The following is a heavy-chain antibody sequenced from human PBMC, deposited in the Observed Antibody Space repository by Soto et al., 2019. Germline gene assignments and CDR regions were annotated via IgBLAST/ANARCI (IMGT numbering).Heavy chain of an antibody. J-gene: IGHJ6*02. Sequence: GASVKVSCKASGYTFYSHSISWVRQAPGQGLEWMGRISADNGSTKYAQKFLGRVTMTTDTSTSTVYMELRNLRSDDTAVYYCARCIQQDYYYGMDVWG. CDR1: GYTFYSHS. V-gene: IGHV1-18*01. D-gene: IGHD5-18*01. CDR3: ARCIQQDYYYGMDV. CDR2: ISADNGST.